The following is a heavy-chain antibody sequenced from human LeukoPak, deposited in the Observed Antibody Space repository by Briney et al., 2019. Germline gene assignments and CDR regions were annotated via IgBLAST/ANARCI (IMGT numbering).Heavy chain of an antibody. CDR1: GFTFSSYA. D-gene: IGHD3-16*02. Sequence: GGSLTLSCAASGFTFSSYAMSWVRQAPGKGLEWVSAISGSGGSTYYPASVKGRFTTTRDNSKNTLYLQMNSLRAEDTAVYYWAKDWLAVGGVIAPDNWGQGTLVTVSS. CDR3: AKDWLAVGGVIAPDN. CDR2: ISGSGGST. V-gene: IGHV3-23*01. J-gene: IGHJ4*02.